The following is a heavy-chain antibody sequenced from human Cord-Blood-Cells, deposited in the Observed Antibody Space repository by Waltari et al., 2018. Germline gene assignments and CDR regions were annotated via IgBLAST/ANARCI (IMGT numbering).Heavy chain of an antibody. J-gene: IGHJ4*02. D-gene: IGHD3-10*01. CDR2: INHSGST. V-gene: IGHV4-34*01. Sequence: QVQLQQWGAGLLKPSETLSLTCAVYGGSFSGYYWSWIRQPPGKGLEWIGEINHSGSTNYTPSLTSRVTISVDTSKNQFSLKLSSVTAAYTAVYYCARGKGMVRGVDYWGQGTLVTVSS. CDR1: GGSFSGYY. CDR3: ARGKGMVRGVDY.